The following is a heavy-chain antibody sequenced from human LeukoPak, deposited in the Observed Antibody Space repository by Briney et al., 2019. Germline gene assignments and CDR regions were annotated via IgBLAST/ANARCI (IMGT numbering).Heavy chain of an antibody. CDR1: GDSITSNRYS. V-gene: IGHV4-39*01. J-gene: IGHJ5*02. D-gene: IGHD2-21*02. Sequence: PSDSLSLTCTVSGDSITSNRYSWGWIRQPPGKGLEWIGAIYSSGSTYYNPSLQSRVTISVDTSKNQFSLRLSSVTAADTAVYYCASGVWALSWGQGTLVTVSS. CDR3: ASGVWALS. CDR2: IYSSGST.